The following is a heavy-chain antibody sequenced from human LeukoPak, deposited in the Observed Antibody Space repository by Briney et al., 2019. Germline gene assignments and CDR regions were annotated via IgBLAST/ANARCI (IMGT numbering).Heavy chain of an antibody. J-gene: IGHJ1*01. D-gene: IGHD3-10*01. CDR3: AKDPGSYYNEYFHH. Sequence: GGSLRLSCAASGFTFSSSAMSWVRQAPGKGLGWVSAISGSGGSTYYADSVKGRFTISRDNSKNTLYLQMSSLRAEDTAVYYCAKDPGSYYNEYFHHWGQGTLVTVSS. CDR2: ISGSGGST. V-gene: IGHV3-23*01. CDR1: GFTFSSSA.